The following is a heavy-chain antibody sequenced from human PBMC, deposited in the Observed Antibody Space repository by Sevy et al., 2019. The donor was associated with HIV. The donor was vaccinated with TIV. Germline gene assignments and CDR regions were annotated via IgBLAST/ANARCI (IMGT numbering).Heavy chain of an antibody. D-gene: IGHD6-6*01. CDR2: IYYSGST. CDR3: VRQLAGLAARPFDY. V-gene: IGHV4-59*08. J-gene: IGHJ4*02. Sequence: SETLSLTCTVSGGSISSYYWSWIRQPPGKGLEWIGYIYYSGSTNYNPSLKSRVTISVDTSKNQFSLKLSSVTAADTAMYYCVRQLAGLAARPFDYWGQGTLVTVSS. CDR1: GGSISSYY.